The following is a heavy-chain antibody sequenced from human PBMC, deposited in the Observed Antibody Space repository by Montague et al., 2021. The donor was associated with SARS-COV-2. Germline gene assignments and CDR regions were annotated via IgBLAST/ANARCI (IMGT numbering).Heavy chain of an antibody. D-gene: IGHD3-3*01. CDR3: ARGRAARSITIFGVVNPAIRYYYYMDV. CDR2: INDSGST. Sequence: SETLSLTCAVYGGSFSGCYWSWIRQPLGKGLEWIGEINDSGSTYYNPSLKSRVTISVDTSKNQFSLKLSSVTAADTAVYYCARGRAARSITIFGVVNPAIRYYYYMDVWGKGTTVTVSS. V-gene: IGHV4-34*01. CDR1: GGSFSGCY. J-gene: IGHJ6*03.